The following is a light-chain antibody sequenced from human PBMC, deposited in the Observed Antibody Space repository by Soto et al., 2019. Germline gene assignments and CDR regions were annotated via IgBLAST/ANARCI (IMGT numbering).Light chain of an antibody. CDR1: SFNIGGNT. CDR2: TNN. Sequence: QSVLTQPPSASGTPGQRVIISCSGSSFNIGGNTVNWYQHLPGTAPKLLIHTNNQWPSGVPDRFSGSKSGTSASLTISGLQSEDEADYYCAAWDDSMNGYVFGTGTKVTVL. CDR3: AAWDDSMNGYV. V-gene: IGLV1-44*01. J-gene: IGLJ1*01.